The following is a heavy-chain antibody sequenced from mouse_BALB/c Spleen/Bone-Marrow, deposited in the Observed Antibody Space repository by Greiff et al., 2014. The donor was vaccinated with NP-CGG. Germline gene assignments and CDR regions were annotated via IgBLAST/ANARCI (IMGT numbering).Heavy chain of an antibody. CDR1: GYAFSSSW. CDR2: FYPGDGDT. V-gene: IGHV1-82*01. CDR3: ARSDGYRTMDY. D-gene: IGHD2-3*01. J-gene: IGHJ4*01. Sequence: QVHVKQSGPELVKPGASVKISCKASGYAFSSSWMNWVKQRPGQGLEWIGRFYPGDGDTNYNGKFKGKATLTADKSSSTAYMQLISLTSVDSAVYFCARSDGYRTMDYWGQGTSVTVSS.